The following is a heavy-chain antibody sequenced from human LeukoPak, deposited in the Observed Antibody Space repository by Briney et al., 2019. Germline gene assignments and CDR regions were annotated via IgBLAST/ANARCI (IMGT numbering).Heavy chain of an antibody. J-gene: IGHJ3*02. V-gene: IGHV4-34*01. CDR1: GGSFIGYY. Sequence: MPSETLSLTCAVYGGSFIGYYWSWIRQPPGKGLEWIGEINHSGSTNYNPSLKSRVTISVDTSKNKFSLKLSSVTAADTAVYYCARRATVAPGDAFDIWGQGTMVTVSS. D-gene: IGHD4-23*01. CDR2: INHSGST. CDR3: ARRATVAPGDAFDI.